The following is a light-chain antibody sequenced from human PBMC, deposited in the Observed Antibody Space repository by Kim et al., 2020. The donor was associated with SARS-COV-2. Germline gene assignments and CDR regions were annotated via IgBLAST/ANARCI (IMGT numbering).Light chain of an antibody. CDR1: QDISNY. J-gene: IGKJ1*01. CDR2: AAS. CDR3: EEYDGAPWA. V-gene: IGKV1-27*01. Sequence: DIHMTQSPSSLSASVGDRVTITYRASQDISNYVAWYQQKPGKPPKLLIYAASTLHSGVPSRFSGSGSGTDFTLPISRLQPEDVATHCSEEYDGAPWAFGQRATVDSK.